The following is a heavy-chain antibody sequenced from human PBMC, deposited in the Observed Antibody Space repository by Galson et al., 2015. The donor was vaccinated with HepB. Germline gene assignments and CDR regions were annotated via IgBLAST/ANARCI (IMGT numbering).Heavy chain of an antibody. CDR1: GFTFSNYA. V-gene: IGHV3-23*01. CDR2: ITGGGGST. Sequence: SLRLSCAASGFTFSNYAMSWVRQAPVKGLEWVSSITGGGGSTYYADSVKGRFTISRDNSKNTLYLQLNSLRAEDTALYYCAKGESGGWYGSQYNWFDPWGQGTLVTVSS. J-gene: IGHJ5*02. D-gene: IGHD6-19*01. CDR3: AKGESGGWYGSQYNWFDP.